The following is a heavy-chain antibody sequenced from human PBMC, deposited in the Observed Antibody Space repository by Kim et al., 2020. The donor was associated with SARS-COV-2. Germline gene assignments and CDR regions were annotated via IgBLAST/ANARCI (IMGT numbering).Heavy chain of an antibody. CDR2: TYYRSKWYN. D-gene: IGHD3-3*01. V-gene: IGHV6-1*01. CDR3: ARDRGHVRTTDYDFWSGYQGSIRWFDP. CDR1: GDSVSSNSAA. J-gene: IGHJ5*02. Sequence: SQTLSLTCAISGDSVSSNSAAWNWIRQSPSRGLEWLGRTYYRSKWYNDYAVSVKSRITINPDTSKNQFSLQLNSVTPEDTAVYYCARDRGHVRTTDYDFWSGYQGSIRWFDPWGQGTLVTVSS.